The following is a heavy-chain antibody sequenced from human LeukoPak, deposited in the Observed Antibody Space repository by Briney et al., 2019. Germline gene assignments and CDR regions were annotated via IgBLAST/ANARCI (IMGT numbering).Heavy chain of an antibody. J-gene: IGHJ4*02. V-gene: IGHV4-34*01. Sequence: SETLSLTCAVYGGSFSGYYWSWIRQPPGKGLEWIGEINHSGSTNYNPSLKSRFTISVDTSKNQFSLKLSSVTAADTAVYYCARGGYGDYDVWGQGTLVTVSS. CDR2: INHSGST. CDR1: GGSFSGYY. CDR3: ARGGYGDYDV. D-gene: IGHD4-17*01.